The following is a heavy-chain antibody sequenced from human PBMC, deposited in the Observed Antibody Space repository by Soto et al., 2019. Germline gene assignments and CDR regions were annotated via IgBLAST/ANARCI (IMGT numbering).Heavy chain of an antibody. V-gene: IGHV4-34*01. D-gene: IGHD3-10*01. CDR1: GGYFSGFS. J-gene: IGHJ5*02. Sequence: SETLSLTCGVSGGYFSGFSWSCLRQPPGGGLEWIGEINHSGSTNYNPSLKSRVTISVDTSKNQFSLKLSSVTAADTAVYYCARERSACYYGSGSYYNLGGWFDPWGQG. CDR3: ARERSACYYGSGSYYNLGGWFDP. CDR2: INHSGST.